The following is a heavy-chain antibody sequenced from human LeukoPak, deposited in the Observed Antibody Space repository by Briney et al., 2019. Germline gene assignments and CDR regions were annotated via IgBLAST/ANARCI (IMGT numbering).Heavy chain of an antibody. CDR2: ISWNSGSI. CDR1: GFTFDDYA. CDR3: ATKAYCGGDCYYNYFDY. Sequence: PGGSLRLSCAASGFTFDDYAMHWVRQAPGKGLEWVSGISWNSGSIGYADSVKGRFTISRDNSKNTVFLQMNSLRAEDTAVYYCATKAYCGGDCYYNYFDYWGQGTLVTVSS. V-gene: IGHV3-9*01. J-gene: IGHJ4*02. D-gene: IGHD2-21*01.